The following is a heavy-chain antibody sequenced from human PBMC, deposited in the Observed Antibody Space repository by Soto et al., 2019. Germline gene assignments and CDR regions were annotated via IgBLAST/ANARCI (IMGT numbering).Heavy chain of an antibody. J-gene: IGHJ5*02. V-gene: IGHV4-30-4*01. CDR1: GGSISSGDYY. D-gene: IGHD2-15*01. Sequence: QVQLQESGPGLVKPSQTLSLTCTVSGGSISSGDYYWSWIRQPPGKGLEWIGYIYYSGSTYYNPSLKSRDTLSVDTSKHQFSLKLSSVTAADTAVYYCARLVQLLQGRWFDPWGQGTLVTVSS. CDR3: ARLVQLLQGRWFDP. CDR2: IYYSGST.